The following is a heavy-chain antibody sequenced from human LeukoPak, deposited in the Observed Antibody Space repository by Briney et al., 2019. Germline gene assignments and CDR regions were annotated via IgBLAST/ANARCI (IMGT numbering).Heavy chain of an antibody. CDR1: GFTFSSYA. J-gene: IGHJ3*02. CDR3: ARGGWDILTGYYWAYDAFDI. V-gene: IGHV3-23*01. Sequence: GGSLRLSCAASGFTFSSYAMSWVRQAPGKGLEWVSTISGSGGSTYYADSVKGRFTISRDNSKNTLYLQMGSLRAEDMAVYYCARGGWDILTGYYWAYDAFDIWGQGTMVTVSS. CDR2: ISGSGGST. D-gene: IGHD3-9*01.